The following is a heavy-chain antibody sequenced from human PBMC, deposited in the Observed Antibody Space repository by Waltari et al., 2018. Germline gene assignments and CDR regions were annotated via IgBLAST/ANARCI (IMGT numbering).Heavy chain of an antibody. CDR3: TKDTFGEYDS. D-gene: IGHD3-10*01. J-gene: IGHJ4*02. V-gene: IGHV3-74*01. CDR1: GFTLSSYW. CDR2: INPEGSTI. Sequence: EVQLVESGGGLVQPGGSLRLSCAASGFTLSSYWMHWVRQVPGKGLVWVARINPEGSTINYADGVRGRFTISRDSAKNTLYLQMNSLRAEDTAVYYCTKDTFGEYDSWGQGTLVTVSS.